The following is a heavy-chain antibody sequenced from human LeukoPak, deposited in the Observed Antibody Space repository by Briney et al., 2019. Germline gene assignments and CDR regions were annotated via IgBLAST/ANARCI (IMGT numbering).Heavy chain of an antibody. CDR3: ARIEGSYYRFDY. J-gene: IGHJ4*02. D-gene: IGHD1-26*01. CDR2: IYHRGNT. Sequence: SETLSLTCAVSGGSISSSNWWNWVRQTPGKGLEWIGEIYHRGNTHYNPSLKSRVTMSVDTSTNQFSLKLSSVTAADTAVYYCARIEGSYYRFDYWGQGTLVTVSS. CDR1: GGSISSSNW. V-gene: IGHV4-4*02.